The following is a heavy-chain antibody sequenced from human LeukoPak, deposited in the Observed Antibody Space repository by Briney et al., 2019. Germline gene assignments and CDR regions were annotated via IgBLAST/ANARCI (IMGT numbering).Heavy chain of an antibody. Sequence: PGGSLRLSCAASGFTLRSHAMSWARQAPGKGLEWVSAISGSGGSTDYVDSVKGRFTISRDNSKNTLYLQMNSLRADDTAVYYCAKQMSTVTFTPFDYWGQGTLVTVSS. CDR1: GFTLRSHA. D-gene: IGHD3-16*01. V-gene: IGHV3-23*01. CDR2: ISGSGGST. J-gene: IGHJ4*02. CDR3: AKQMSTVTFTPFDY.